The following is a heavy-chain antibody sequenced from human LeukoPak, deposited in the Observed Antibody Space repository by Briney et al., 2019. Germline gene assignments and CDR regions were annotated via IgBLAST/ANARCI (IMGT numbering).Heavy chain of an antibody. V-gene: IGHV3-66*01. CDR2: IYSGGST. D-gene: IGHD3-10*01. Sequence: GGSLRLSCAASGFTVSSNYMSWVRQAPGKGLEWVSVIYSGGSTYYADSVKGRFTISRDNSKNTLYLQMNSLRAEDTAVYYCARGLITMVRGVIRYYYYGMDVWGQGTTVTVSS. CDR3: ARGLITMVRGVIRYYYYGMDV. J-gene: IGHJ6*02. CDR1: GFTVSSNY.